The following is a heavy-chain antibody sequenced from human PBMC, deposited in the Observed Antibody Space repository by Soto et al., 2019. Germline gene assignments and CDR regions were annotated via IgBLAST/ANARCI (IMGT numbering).Heavy chain of an antibody. Sequence: QVQLQESGPGLVEPSGTLSLTCAVSGGSVSSTNWWSWVRQPPGKGLEWIGEIYHSGSTYYNPSLKRRVTISVDKSKNQFSLRLSSVTAADTAVYFCAGDRAVSARGSFDYWGQGTLVTVSS. J-gene: IGHJ4*02. V-gene: IGHV4-4*02. CDR2: IYHSGST. CDR1: GGSVSSTNW. CDR3: AGDRAVSARGSFDY. D-gene: IGHD6-19*01.